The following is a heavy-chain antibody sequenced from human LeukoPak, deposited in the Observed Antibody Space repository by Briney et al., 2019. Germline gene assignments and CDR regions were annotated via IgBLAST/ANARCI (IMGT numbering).Heavy chain of an antibody. CDR3: ARVRTLEWLFYY. D-gene: IGHD3-3*01. Sequence: PSETLSLTCTVSGGSISSSSYYWGWIRQPPGKGLEWIGSIYYSGSTYYNPSLKSRVTISVDTSKNQFSLKLSSVTAADTAVYYCARVRTLEWLFYYWGQGTLVTVSS. V-gene: IGHV4-39*07. CDR1: GGSISSSSYY. CDR2: IYYSGST. J-gene: IGHJ4*02.